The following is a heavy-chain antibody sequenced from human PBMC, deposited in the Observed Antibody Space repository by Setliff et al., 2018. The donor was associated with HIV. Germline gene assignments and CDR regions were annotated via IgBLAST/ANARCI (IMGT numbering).Heavy chain of an antibody. Sequence: PSETLSLTCIVSGGSISTGGYYWSWIRQQPGKGLEWIGYSDYNGSTYYNPSLKSRVTISVDTSKNQFSLKLSSVTAADTAVYYCARDLVAAFDIWGQGTMVTVSS. CDR2: SDYNGST. J-gene: IGHJ3*02. CDR3: ARDLVAAFDI. CDR1: GGSISTGGYY. D-gene: IGHD2-8*02. V-gene: IGHV4-31*03.